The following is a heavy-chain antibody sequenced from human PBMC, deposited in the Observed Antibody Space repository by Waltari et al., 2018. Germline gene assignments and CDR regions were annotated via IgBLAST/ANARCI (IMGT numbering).Heavy chain of an antibody. CDR1: GVSTSSGGFS. J-gene: IGHJ4*02. Sequence: QLKVQESGPGLVKPSQTLSLTCAVSGVSTSSGGFSWSWIRQPPVKGLEWIGYIHHSGRTYYNPSLKSRVTLSVDTSKNQFSLKLSSVTAADTAVYYCAVSGPYPGSDYWGQGTLVTVSS. CDR2: IHHSGRT. CDR3: AVSGPYPGSDY. V-gene: IGHV4-30-2*01. D-gene: IGHD3-10*01.